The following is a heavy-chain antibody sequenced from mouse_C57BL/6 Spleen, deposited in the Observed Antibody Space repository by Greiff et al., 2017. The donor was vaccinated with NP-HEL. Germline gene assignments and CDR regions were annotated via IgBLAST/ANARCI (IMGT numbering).Heavy chain of an antibody. Sequence: QVQLQQSGPGLVAPSQSLSITCTVSGFSLTSYAISWVRQPPGKGLEWLGVIWTGGGTNYNSALKSRLSISKDNSKSQVFLKMNSLQNDDTARYYCARKGDYDPYYAMDYWGQGTSVTVSS. CDR3: ARKGDYDPYYAMDY. CDR1: GFSLTSYA. D-gene: IGHD2-4*01. J-gene: IGHJ4*01. CDR2: IWTGGGT. V-gene: IGHV2-9-1*01.